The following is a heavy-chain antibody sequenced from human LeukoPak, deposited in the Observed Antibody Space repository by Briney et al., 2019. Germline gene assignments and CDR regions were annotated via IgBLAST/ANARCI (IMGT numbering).Heavy chain of an antibody. V-gene: IGHV3-43*02. CDR1: GFMFLDYA. Sequence: QPGGSLGLSCAAPGFMFLDYAIHRVRQPPGKGLEWVSLFSGDGGSTFYADSVKGRFTISRDNSKNSLYLQMNSLRSDDTALYYCARESESSGWYDYWGQGTLVTVSS. D-gene: IGHD6-19*01. CDR2: FSGDGGST. J-gene: IGHJ4*02. CDR3: ARESESSGWYDY.